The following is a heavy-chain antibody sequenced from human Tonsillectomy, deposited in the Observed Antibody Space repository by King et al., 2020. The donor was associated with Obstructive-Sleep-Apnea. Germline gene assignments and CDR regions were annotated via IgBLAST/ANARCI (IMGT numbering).Heavy chain of an antibody. CDR1: GGSITSYY. CDR3: AGQYCSGGSCPWDY. J-gene: IGHJ4*02. CDR2: IYYSGST. D-gene: IGHD2-15*01. Sequence: QLQESGPGLVKPSETLSLTCTVSGGSITSYYWSWIRQPPGKGLEWIGYIYYSGSTNYNPSLKGRVTISVDTPKNQFSLKLGSVTAADTAVYYCAGQYCSGGSCPWDYWGQGTLVTVSS. V-gene: IGHV4-59*08.